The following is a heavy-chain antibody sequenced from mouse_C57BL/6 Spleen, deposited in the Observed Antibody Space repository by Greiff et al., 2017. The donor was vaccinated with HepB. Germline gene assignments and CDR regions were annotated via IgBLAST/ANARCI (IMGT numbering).Heavy chain of an antibody. V-gene: IGHV3-6*01. CDR2: ISYDGSN. Sequence: EVKLVESGPGLVKPSQSLSLTCSVTGYSITSGYYWNWIRQFPGNKLEWMGYISYDGSNNYNPSLKNRISITRDTSKNQFFLKLNSVTTEDTATYYCARGSTGWYFDVWGTGTTVTVSS. CDR1: GYSITSGYY. J-gene: IGHJ1*03. CDR3: ARGSTGWYFDV.